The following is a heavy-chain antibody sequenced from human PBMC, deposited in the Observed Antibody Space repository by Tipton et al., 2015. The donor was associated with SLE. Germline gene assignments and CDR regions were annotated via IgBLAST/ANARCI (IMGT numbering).Heavy chain of an antibody. V-gene: IGHV1-2*02. J-gene: IGHJ4*02. CDR3: ARDRGDGYTPGYFDY. D-gene: IGHD5-24*01. CDR2: INPNSGGT. CDR1: GYTFTGYY. Sequence: QSGPEVKKPGASVKVSCKASGYTFTGYYMHWVRQAPGQGLEWMGWINPNSGGTNYAQKFQGRVTMTRDTSISTAYMELSRLRSDDTAVYYCARDRGDGYTPGYFDYWGQGTLVTVSS.